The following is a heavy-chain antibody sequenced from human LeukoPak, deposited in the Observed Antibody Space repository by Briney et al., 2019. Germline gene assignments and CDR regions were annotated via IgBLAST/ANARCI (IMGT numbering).Heavy chain of an antibody. CDR3: AYSYGDYDSNFDY. D-gene: IGHD4-17*01. CDR1: GGTFISYA. Sequence: ASVKVSCKASGGTFISYAISWVRQAPGQGLEWMGGIIPIFGTANYAQKFQGRVTITADESTSTAYMELSSLRSEDTAVYYCAYSYGDYDSNFDYWGQGTLVTVSS. CDR2: IIPIFGTA. J-gene: IGHJ4*02. V-gene: IGHV1-69*13.